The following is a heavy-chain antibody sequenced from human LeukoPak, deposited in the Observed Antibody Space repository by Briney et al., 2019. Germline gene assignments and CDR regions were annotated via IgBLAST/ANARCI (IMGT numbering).Heavy chain of an antibody. Sequence: RASVKVSCTASGYTFTSYAMNWVRQAPGQGLEWMGWINTNTGNPTYAQGFTGRFVFSLDTSVSTAYLQISSLKAEDTAVYYCARENGIVGASGGYYFDYWGQGTLVTVSS. D-gene: IGHD1-26*01. J-gene: IGHJ4*02. CDR1: GYTFTSYA. CDR2: INTNTGNP. V-gene: IGHV7-4-1*02. CDR3: ARENGIVGASGGYYFDY.